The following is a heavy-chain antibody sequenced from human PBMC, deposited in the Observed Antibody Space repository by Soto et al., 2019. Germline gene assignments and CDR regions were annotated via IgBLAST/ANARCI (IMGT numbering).Heavy chain of an antibody. CDR3: ARDLSHSSGLDV. V-gene: IGHV3-33*01. J-gene: IGHJ6*02. D-gene: IGHD6-19*01. CDR2: IWYDGTNE. Sequence: QVQLVESGGSMVQPGRSLRLSCAASGFTFSTYGMHWVRQAPGKGLEWVALIWYDGTNEYYADSVKGRFTISRDNWKNTLYLQMNSLRAEDTAVYYCARDLSHSSGLDVWGQGTTVTVSS. CDR1: GFTFSTYG.